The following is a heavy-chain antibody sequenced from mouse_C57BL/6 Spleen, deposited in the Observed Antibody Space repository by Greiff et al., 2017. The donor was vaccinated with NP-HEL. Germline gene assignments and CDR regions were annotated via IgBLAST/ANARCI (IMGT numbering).Heavy chain of an antibody. Sequence: EVKLVESGGGLVKPGGSLKLSCAASGFTFSSYAMSWVRQTPEKRLEWVATISDGGSYTYYPDNVKGRFTISRDNAKNNLYLQMSHLKSEDTAMYYCARDSSGFFYYAMDYWGQGTSVTVSS. CDR2: ISDGGSYT. CDR1: GFTFSSYA. D-gene: IGHD3-2*02. CDR3: ARDSSGFFYYAMDY. J-gene: IGHJ4*01. V-gene: IGHV5-4*01.